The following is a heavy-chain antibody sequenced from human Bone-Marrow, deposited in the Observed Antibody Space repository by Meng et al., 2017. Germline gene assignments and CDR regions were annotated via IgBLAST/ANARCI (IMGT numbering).Heavy chain of an antibody. V-gene: IGHV4-59*01. CDR2: IYYSGST. CDR3: ARDQYGNYVRPGGFDP. CDR1: GGSISSYY. Sequence: GSLRLSCTVSGGSISSYYWSWIRQPPGKGLEWIGYIYYSGSTNYNPSLKSRVTISVDTSKNQSSLKLSSVTAADTAVYYCARDQYGNYVRPGGFDPWGQGTLVTVSS. J-gene: IGHJ5*02. D-gene: IGHD4-11*01.